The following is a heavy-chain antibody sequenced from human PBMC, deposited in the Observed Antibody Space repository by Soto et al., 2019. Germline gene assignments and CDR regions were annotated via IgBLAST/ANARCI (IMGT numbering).Heavy chain of an antibody. CDR1: GGSISSYY. V-gene: IGHV4-59*01. CDR3: ARGPTYYDFWSGYGGGMDV. Sequence: SETLSLTCTVSGGSISSYYWSWIRQPPGKGLEWIGYIYYSGSTNYNPSLKSRVTISVDTSKNQFSLKLSSVTAADTAVYYCARGPTYYDFWSGYGGGMDVWGQGTTVTVSS. J-gene: IGHJ6*02. CDR2: IYYSGST. D-gene: IGHD3-3*01.